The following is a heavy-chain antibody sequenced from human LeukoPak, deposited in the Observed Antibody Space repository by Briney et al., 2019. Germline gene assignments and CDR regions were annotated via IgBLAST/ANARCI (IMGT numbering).Heavy chain of an antibody. D-gene: IGHD6-13*01. Sequence: GGSLRLSCAASGFTFSSYSMNWVRQAPGKGLEWVSSISSSSSYIYYADSVKGRFTISRDNSKNTLYLQMNSLRAEDTAVYYCAKSGSSSWFLDYWGQGALVTVSS. CDR1: GFTFSSYS. J-gene: IGHJ4*02. V-gene: IGHV3-21*04. CDR3: AKSGSSSWFLDY. CDR2: ISSSSSYI.